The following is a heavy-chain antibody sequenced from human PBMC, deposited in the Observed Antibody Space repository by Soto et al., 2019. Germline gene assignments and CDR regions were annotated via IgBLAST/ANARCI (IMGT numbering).Heavy chain of an antibody. CDR3: AIAVCGSSQEFDK. J-gene: IGHJ4*02. D-gene: IGHD1-1*01. Sequence: ASVKVSCKASGFNFAGYFLHWVRQAPGQGLEWMGWINPNSGATKDAQKFQGRVTITWDTPSSSAYIELVSLRFDDAAVYYCAIAVCGSSQEFDKWGQGARVTVS. CDR2: INPNSGAT. CDR1: GFNFAGYF. V-gene: IGHV1-2*02.